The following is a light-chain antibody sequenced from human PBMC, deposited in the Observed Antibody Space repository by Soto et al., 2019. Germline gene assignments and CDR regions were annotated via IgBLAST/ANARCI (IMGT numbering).Light chain of an antibody. CDR3: QQYNSYPLT. CDR2: KAS. CDR1: QSISSW. V-gene: IGKV1-5*03. Sequence: DIQMTQSPSTLSASVGDRVTITCRASQSISSWLAWYQQKPGKAPNLLIYKASSLESGVPSRFSGSGSGTECTLTISSPQPDDFATYYCQQYNSYPLTFGGGTKVEIK. J-gene: IGKJ4*01.